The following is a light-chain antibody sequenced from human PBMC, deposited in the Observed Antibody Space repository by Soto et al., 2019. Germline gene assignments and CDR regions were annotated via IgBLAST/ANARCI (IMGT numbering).Light chain of an antibody. Sequence: DIQMTQSPSSLSASFGDRVPITCRASQGIGVSLAWFQLKPGNAPKLLIYAASTLQSVVPSRFSGSGSGTDFTLTISRLQAEDVATYYCQNYNSPPLTFGGGTKVEIK. CDR2: AAS. CDR3: QNYNSPPLT. J-gene: IGKJ4*01. V-gene: IGKV1-27*01. CDR1: QGIGVS.